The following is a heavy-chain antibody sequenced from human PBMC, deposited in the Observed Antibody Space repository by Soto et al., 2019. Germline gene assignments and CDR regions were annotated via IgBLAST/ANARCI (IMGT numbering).Heavy chain of an antibody. CDR3: ARDSRAAAAIRYYYYGMDV. D-gene: IGHD6-13*01. V-gene: IGHV1-46*01. J-gene: IGHJ6*02. CDR1: GYTFTSYY. Sequence: ASVKVSCKASGYTFTSYYMHWVRQAPGQGLEWMGIINPSGGSTSYAQRFQGRVTMTRDTSTSTVYMELSSLRSEDTAVYYCARDSRAAAAIRYYYYGMDVWGQGTTVTVSS. CDR2: INPSGGST.